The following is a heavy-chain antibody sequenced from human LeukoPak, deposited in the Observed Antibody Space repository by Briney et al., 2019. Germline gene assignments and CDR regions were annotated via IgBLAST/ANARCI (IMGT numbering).Heavy chain of an antibody. CDR1: GGSISSYY. V-gene: IGHV4-59*01. CDR2: IYYSGST. CDR3: ARDGVTGRLDP. Sequence: SETLSLTCTVSGGSISSYYWSWIRQPPGKGLEWIGYIYYSGSTNYNPSLKSRVTISVDTSKNQFSLKLSSVTAADTAVYYCARDGVTGRLDPWGQGTLVTISS. D-gene: IGHD1-20*01. J-gene: IGHJ5*02.